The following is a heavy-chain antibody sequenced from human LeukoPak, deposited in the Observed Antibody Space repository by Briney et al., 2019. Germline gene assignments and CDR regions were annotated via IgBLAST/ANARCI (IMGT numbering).Heavy chain of an antibody. CDR1: GGSISSGSYY. D-gene: IGHD4-17*01. J-gene: IGHJ5*02. CDR2: IYTSGST. CDR3: AREGLIYYGDYWFDP. Sequence: SETLSLTCTVSGGSISSGSYYWSWIRQPAGKGLEWIGRIYTSGSTNYNPSLKSRVTISVDTSKNQFSLKLSSVTAADTAAYYCAREGLIYYGDYWFDPWGQGTLVTVSS. V-gene: IGHV4-61*02.